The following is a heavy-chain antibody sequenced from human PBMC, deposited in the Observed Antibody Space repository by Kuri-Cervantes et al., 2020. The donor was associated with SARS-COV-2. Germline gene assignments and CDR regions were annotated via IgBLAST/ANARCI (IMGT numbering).Heavy chain of an antibody. V-gene: IGHV4-4*07. Sequence: GSLRLSCTVSGGSISSYYWSWIRQPAGKGLEWIGRIYTSGSTNYNPSLKSRVTMSVDRSRNQFSLKLTSVTAADTAVYYCARASTSIYGVLIALFSSNAFDVWGQGTMVTVSS. D-gene: IGHD3-3*02. J-gene: IGHJ3*01. CDR1: GGSISSYY. CDR3: ARASTSIYGVLIALFSSNAFDV. CDR2: IYTSGST.